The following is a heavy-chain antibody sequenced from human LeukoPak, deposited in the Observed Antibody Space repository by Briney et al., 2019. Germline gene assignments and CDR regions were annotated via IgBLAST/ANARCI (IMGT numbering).Heavy chain of an antibody. CDR3: ARDSRYSFDY. CDR1: GFTFNTYS. D-gene: IGHD6-25*01. Sequence: GGSLRLSCAASGFTFNTYSMNWVRQAPGKGLEWISYISSSSSTIYYADSVKGRFTISRDSAKNSLYLQMNSLRAEDTAVYYCARDSRYSFDYWGQGSLVSVSS. CDR2: ISSSSSTI. V-gene: IGHV3-48*01. J-gene: IGHJ4*02.